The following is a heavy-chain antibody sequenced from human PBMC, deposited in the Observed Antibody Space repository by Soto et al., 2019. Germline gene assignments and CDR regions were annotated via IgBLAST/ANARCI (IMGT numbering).Heavy chain of an antibody. V-gene: IGHV4-59*01. J-gene: IGHJ6*02. CDR1: GGSISSYY. Sequence: SETLSLTCTVSGGSISSYYWSWIRQPPGKGLEWIGYIYYSGSTNYNPSLKSRVTISVDTSKNQFSLKLSSVTAADTAVYYCARTSGSYYYYYGMDVWGQGTTVTVSS. CDR3: ARTSGSYYYYYGMDV. CDR2: IYYSGST. D-gene: IGHD1-26*01.